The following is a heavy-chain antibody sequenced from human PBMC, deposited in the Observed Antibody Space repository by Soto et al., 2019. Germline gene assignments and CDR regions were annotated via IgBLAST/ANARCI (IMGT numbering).Heavy chain of an antibody. CDR3: AKLERTTDY. V-gene: IGHV3-9*01. CDR2: ISWNSGSI. Sequence: PGGSLRLSCAASGFTFDDYAMHWVRQAPGKGLEWVSGISWNSGSIGYADSVKGRFTISRDNAKNSLYLQMNSLRAEDTAVYYCAKLERTTDYWGQGTLVTVSS. J-gene: IGHJ4*02. D-gene: IGHD1-1*01. CDR1: GFTFDDYA.